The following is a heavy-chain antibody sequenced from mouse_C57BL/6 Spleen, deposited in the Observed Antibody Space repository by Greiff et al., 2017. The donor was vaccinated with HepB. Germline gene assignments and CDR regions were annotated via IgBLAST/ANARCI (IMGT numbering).Heavy chain of an antibody. J-gene: IGHJ3*01. CDR3: ARVYGSSSAWFAY. D-gene: IGHD1-1*01. CDR1: GYAFSSYW. CDR2: IYPGDGDT. V-gene: IGHV1-80*01. Sequence: QVQLQQSGAELVKPGASVKISCKASGYAFSSYWMNWVKQRPGKGLEWIGQIYPGDGDTNYNGKFKGKATLTADKSSSTAYMQLSSLTSEDSAVYFCARVYGSSSAWFAYWGQGTLVTVSA.